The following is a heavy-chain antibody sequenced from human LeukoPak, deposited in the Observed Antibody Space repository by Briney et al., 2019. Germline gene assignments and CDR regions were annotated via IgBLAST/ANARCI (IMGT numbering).Heavy chain of an antibody. D-gene: IGHD1-1*01. J-gene: IGHJ4*02. V-gene: IGHV4-59*01. CDR1: GGSISSYY. CDR2: IYYSGST. CDR3: ARAVDDLHYDY. Sequence: SETLSLTCSVSGGSISSYYWSWIRQPPGKGLEWIGYIYYSGSTNYNPSLKSRVTISVDTSKNQFSLKLSSVTAADTAVYYCARAVDDLHYDYWGQGTLVTVSS.